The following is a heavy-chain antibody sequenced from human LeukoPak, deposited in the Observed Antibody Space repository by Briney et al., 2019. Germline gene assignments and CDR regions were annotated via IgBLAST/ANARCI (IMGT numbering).Heavy chain of an antibody. Sequence: ASVKVSCKASGGTFSSYAISWVRQAPGQGLEWTGGIIPIFGTANYAQKFQGRVTITTDESTSTAYMELSSLRSEDTAVYYCARGLDDFDAFDIWGQGTMVTVSS. D-gene: IGHD3-3*01. V-gene: IGHV1-69*05. CDR1: GGTFSSYA. CDR3: ARGLDDFDAFDI. J-gene: IGHJ3*02. CDR2: IIPIFGTA.